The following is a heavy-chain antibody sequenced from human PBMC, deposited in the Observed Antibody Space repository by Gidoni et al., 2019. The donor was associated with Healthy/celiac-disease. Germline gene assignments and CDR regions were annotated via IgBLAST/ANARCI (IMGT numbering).Heavy chain of an antibody. D-gene: IGHD3-22*01. Sequence: EVQLLESGGGLVQPGGSLRLSCAASGFTFSSYAMSWVRQAPGKGLEWVSAISGSGGSTYYADSVKGRFTISRDNSKNTLYLQMNSLRAEDTAVYYCAKEGSDYYDSSGYYYVPGHHAFDIWGQGTMVTVSS. CDR3: AKEGSDYYDSSGYYYVPGHHAFDI. J-gene: IGHJ3*02. CDR1: GFTFSSYA. CDR2: ISGSGGST. V-gene: IGHV3-23*01.